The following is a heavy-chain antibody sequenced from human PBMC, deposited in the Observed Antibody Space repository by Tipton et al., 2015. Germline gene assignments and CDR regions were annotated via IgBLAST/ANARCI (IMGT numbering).Heavy chain of an antibody. CDR3: ARGSFDI. J-gene: IGHJ3*02. Sequence: TLSLTCSVSGGSISTRTYYRGWIRQSPGKGLEFIGTIYYSGSTYYNPSLKSRVSISVDTSKNHFSLSRSSVAAADTAVYYCARGSFDIWGQGTLVTVSS. CDR1: GGSISTRTYY. CDR2: IYYSGST. V-gene: IGHV4-39*01.